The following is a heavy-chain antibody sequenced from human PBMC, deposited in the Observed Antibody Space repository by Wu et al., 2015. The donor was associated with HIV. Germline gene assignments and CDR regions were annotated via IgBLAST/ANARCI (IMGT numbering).Heavy chain of an antibody. D-gene: IGHD3-16*01. Sequence: QVQLVQSGAEVKKPGASVKVSCKTSGYTFTSYGISWVRQAPGQGLEWMGWISAYNGNTKDAQKVQGRVTMTTDMSINTAYMELTGLRSDDTAVYFCARYYGNWYLDVWGRGTLITVSS. CDR2: ISAYNGNT. CDR1: GYTFTSYG. J-gene: IGHJ2*01. V-gene: IGHV1-18*01. CDR3: ARYYGNWYLDV.